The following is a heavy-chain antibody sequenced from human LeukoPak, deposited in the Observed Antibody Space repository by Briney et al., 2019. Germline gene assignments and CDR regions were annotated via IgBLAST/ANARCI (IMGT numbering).Heavy chain of an antibody. CDR3: ARGSDDFWSGYSPSY. J-gene: IGHJ4*02. V-gene: IGHV1-2*02. CDR2: INPNSGGT. Sequence: ASVKVSCKASGYTFTGYYMHWVRQAPGQGLEWMGWINPNSGGTNYAQKFQGRVTMTRDTSISTAYMELSRLRSDNTAVYYCARGSDDFWSGYSPSYWGQGTLVTVSS. D-gene: IGHD3-3*01. CDR1: GYTFTGYY.